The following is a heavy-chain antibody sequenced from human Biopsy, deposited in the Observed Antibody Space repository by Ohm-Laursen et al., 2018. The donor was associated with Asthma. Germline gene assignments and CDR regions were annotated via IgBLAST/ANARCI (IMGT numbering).Heavy chain of an antibody. CDR1: GAYIGTPDYH. J-gene: IGHJ6*04. Sequence: TLSFTCTVSGAYIGTPDYHWSWLRQSPGKRLEWIGFVFYSGTTHYSRSLERRLFLSIDTARNEFSMNLRSLTAADAAVYFFARVASYGDVYFGIDVWCSGSTVSVAT. CDR2: VFYSGTT. CDR3: ARVASYGDVYFGIDV. V-gene: IGHV4-30-4*01. D-gene: IGHD4-17*01.